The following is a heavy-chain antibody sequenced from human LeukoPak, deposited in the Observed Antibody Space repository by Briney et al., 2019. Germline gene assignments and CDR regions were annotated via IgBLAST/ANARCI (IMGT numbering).Heavy chain of an antibody. J-gene: IGHJ4*02. V-gene: IGHV4-39*01. CDR3: ARQAGGKDY. CDR1: GFTFSSSGMN. CDR2: IYYSGST. Sequence: PGGSLRLSCVASGFTFSSSGMNWVRQPPGKGLEWIGSIYYSGSTYYNPSLKSRVTISVDTSKNQFSLKLSSVTAADTAVYYCARQAGGKDYWGQGTLVTVSS. D-gene: IGHD2-15*01.